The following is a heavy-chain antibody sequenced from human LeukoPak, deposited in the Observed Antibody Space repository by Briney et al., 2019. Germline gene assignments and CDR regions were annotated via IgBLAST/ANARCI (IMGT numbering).Heavy chain of an antibody. V-gene: IGHV4-39*07. D-gene: IGHD3-22*01. CDR2: IYYSGST. CDR3: ARGHSSGYYGNGNFDY. J-gene: IGHJ4*02. CDR1: GGSISSSSYY. Sequence: SETLSLTCPVSGGSISSSSYYWGWIRQPPGKGLEWIGSIYYSGSTYYNPSLKSRVTISVDTSKNQFSLKLSSVTAADTAVYYCARGHSSGYYGNGNFDYWGQGTLVTVSS.